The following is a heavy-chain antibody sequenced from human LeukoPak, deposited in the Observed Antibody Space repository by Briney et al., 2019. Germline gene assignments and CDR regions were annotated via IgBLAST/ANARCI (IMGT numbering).Heavy chain of an antibody. D-gene: IGHD3-22*01. CDR3: ARGDSSGYYYYFDY. Sequence: ASVKVSCKASGYTFTGYYMHWVRQAPGQGLEWMGWINPNSGGTNYAQKFQGRVTMIRDTSISTAYMELSRLRSDDTAVYYCARGDSSGYYYYFDYWGQGTLVTVSS. CDR2: INPNSGGT. J-gene: IGHJ4*02. CDR1: GYTFTGYY. V-gene: IGHV1-2*02.